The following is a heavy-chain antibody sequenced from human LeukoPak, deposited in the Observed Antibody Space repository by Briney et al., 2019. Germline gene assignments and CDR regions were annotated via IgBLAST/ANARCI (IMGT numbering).Heavy chain of an antibody. CDR2: IDPSDSYT. J-gene: IGHJ4*02. V-gene: IGHV5-10-1*01. D-gene: IGHD2-2*01. CDR3: ARSRYCSTTSCPNPDY. Sequence: GASLKISCRGSGYSFTTYWISWVRQMPDKGLEWMGRIDPSDSYTNYSPSFQGHVTISSDKSISTAYLQWSSLKASDTAMYYCARSRYCSTTSCPNPDYWGQGTLVTVSS. CDR1: GYSFTTYW.